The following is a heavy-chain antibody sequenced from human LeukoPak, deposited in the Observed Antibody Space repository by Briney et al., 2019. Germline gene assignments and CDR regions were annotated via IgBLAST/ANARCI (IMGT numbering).Heavy chain of an antibody. D-gene: IGHD3-3*01. Sequence: GGSLRLSCAASGFTFSSYSMNWVRQAPGKGLEWVSSISSSSSYIYYADSVKGRFTISRDNAKNSLYLQMNSLRAKDTAVYYCARDRDGGYSDFWSGCYIYYYYYMDVWGKGTTVTVSS. CDR2: ISSSSSYI. J-gene: IGHJ6*03. CDR3: ARDRDGGYSDFWSGCYIYYYYYMDV. V-gene: IGHV3-21*01. CDR1: GFTFSSYS.